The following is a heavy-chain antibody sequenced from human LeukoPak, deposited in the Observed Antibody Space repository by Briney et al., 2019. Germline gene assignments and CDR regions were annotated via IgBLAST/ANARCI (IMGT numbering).Heavy chain of an antibody. Sequence: SETLSLTCTVSGGSISSYYWSWIRQPAGKGLEWIGRIYTSGSTYYNPSLKSRVTISVDTSKNQFSLKLSSVTAADTAVYYCARSLGRVLRFLEWLLAVDYWGQGTLVTVSS. V-gene: IGHV4-4*07. D-gene: IGHD3-3*01. J-gene: IGHJ4*02. CDR3: ARSLGRVLRFLEWLLAVDY. CDR1: GGSISSYY. CDR2: IYTSGST.